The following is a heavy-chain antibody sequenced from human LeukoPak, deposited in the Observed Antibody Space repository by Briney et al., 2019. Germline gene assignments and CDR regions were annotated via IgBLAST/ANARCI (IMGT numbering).Heavy chain of an antibody. CDR1: GGSFSGYY. Sequence: PSETLSLTCAVYGGSFSGYYWSWIRQPPGKGLEWIGEINHSGSTNYNPSLKSRVTIPVDTSKNQFFLKLSSVTAADTAVYYCARHKPGTYYYGMDVWGQGTTVTVSS. V-gene: IGHV4-34*01. CDR3: ARHKPGTYYYGMDV. J-gene: IGHJ6*02. D-gene: IGHD3-16*01. CDR2: INHSGST.